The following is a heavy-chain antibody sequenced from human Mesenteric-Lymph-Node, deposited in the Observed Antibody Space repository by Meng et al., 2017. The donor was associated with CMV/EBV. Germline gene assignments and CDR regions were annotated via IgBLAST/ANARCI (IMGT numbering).Heavy chain of an antibody. Sequence: GGSLRLSCAASGLTFSDYYMSWIRQAPGKGLEWVSSISSSSSYIYYADSVKGRFTISRDNAKNSLYLQMNSLRAEDTAVYYCARVETSYYYYGMDVWGQGTTVTVSS. V-gene: IGHV3-11*06. J-gene: IGHJ6*02. CDR1: GLTFSDYY. CDR2: ISSSSSYI. CDR3: ARVETSYYYYGMDV.